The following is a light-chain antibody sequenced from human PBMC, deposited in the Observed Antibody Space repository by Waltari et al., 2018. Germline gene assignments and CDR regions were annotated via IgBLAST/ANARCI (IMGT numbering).Light chain of an antibody. CDR3: SSYTSSSTLWV. J-gene: IGLJ3*02. CDR1: SSDVGGYNY. Sequence: QSALTQPASVSGSPGQSITISCTGTSSDVGGYNYVSWYQQHPGKDPKLMISDVSNRRSGVSNRLPGSKSGNTASLTISWLQAEDGADYYCSSYTSSSTLWVFGGGTKLTVL. V-gene: IGLV2-14*03. CDR2: DVS.